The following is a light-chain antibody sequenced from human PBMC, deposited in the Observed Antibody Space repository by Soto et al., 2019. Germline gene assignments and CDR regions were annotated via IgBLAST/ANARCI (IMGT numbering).Light chain of an antibody. CDR2: GAS. CDR1: QSVSSN. CDR3: QPYNNWPYT. V-gene: IGKV3-15*01. Sequence: EIVMTQSPATLSVSPGERATLSCRASQSVSSNLAWYQQKPGQAPRLLIYGASTRATGIPARFSGSRSGTEFPLTISSLQSEEFAGCYCQPYNNWPYTFGQGTKLEIK. J-gene: IGKJ2*01.